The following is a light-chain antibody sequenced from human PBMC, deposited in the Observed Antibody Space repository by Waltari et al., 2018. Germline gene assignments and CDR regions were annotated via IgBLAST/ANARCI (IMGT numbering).Light chain of an antibody. CDR3: QQYYSAPWT. CDR1: QSVLYSSNNKNY. Sequence: DIVMTQSPDSLAVSLGERATINCKSSQSVLYSSNNKNYLAWYQQKPGQPPNLLIYWASTRESGVPDRFSGGGSGTDFTLTISSLQAEDVAVYYCQQYYSAPWTFGQGTKEEIK. V-gene: IGKV4-1*01. CDR2: WAS. J-gene: IGKJ1*01.